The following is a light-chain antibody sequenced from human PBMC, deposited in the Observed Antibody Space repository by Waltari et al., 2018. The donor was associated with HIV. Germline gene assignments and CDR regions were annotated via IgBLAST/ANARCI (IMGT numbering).Light chain of an antibody. CDR3: NSRDSSGNHWV. V-gene: IGLV3-19*01. Sequence: SSELTQDPAVSVALGQTVRITCQGDSLRSYYASWYQQKPGQAPVLATYDKNNRPSGIPDRFSGSSSGNTASLTITGAQAEDEADYYCNSRDSSGNHWVFGGGTKLTVL. CDR1: SLRSYY. J-gene: IGLJ3*02. CDR2: DKN.